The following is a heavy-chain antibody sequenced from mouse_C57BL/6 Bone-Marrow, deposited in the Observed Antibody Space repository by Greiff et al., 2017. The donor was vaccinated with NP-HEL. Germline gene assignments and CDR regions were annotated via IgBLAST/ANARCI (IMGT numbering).Heavy chain of an antibody. CDR3: ARPSNWDVGDY. D-gene: IGHD4-1*01. Sequence: QVQLQQSGAELVKPGASVKMSCKASGYTFTSYWITWVKQRPGQGLEWIGDIYPGSGSTNYNEKFKSKATLTVDTSYSTAYMQLSSLTSEDSAVDYCARPSNWDVGDYWGQGTSVTVSS. CDR1: GYTFTSYW. J-gene: IGHJ4*01. CDR2: IYPGSGST. V-gene: IGHV1-55*01.